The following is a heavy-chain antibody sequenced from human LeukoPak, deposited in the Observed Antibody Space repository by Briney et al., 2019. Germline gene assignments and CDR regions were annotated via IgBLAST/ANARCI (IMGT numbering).Heavy chain of an antibody. CDR1: GYTFTSYH. D-gene: IGHD3-22*01. CDR2: INPNSGGT. CDR3: ARDERYDSSGYPFDY. J-gene: IGHJ4*02. V-gene: IGHV1-2*02. Sequence: ASVKVSCKASGYTFTSYHMHWVRQAPGQGLEWMGWINPNSGGTNYAQKFQGRVTMTRDTSIITAYMELGRLSSDDTAVYYCARDERYDSSGYPFDYWGQGTLVTVSS.